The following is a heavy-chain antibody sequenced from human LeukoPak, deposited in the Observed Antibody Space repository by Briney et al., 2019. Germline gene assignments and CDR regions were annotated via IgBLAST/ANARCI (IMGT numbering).Heavy chain of an antibody. CDR3: ARSHMYGDYGEDI. D-gene: IGHD4-17*01. J-gene: IGHJ3*02. CDR2: IVGSGYSA. V-gene: IGHV3-23*01. Sequence: GGSLRLSCEASGFTFSRYAMSWVRQAPGKGLDWVSVIVGSGYSAYYADSVKGRFTITRDNANNTLYLQMNSLRAEDAAIYYCARSHMYGDYGEDIWGHGTVVAVSS. CDR1: GFTFSRYA.